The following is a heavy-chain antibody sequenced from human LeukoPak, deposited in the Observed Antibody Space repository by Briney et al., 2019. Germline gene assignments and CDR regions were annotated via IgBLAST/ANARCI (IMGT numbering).Heavy chain of an antibody. CDR2: INWNGGST. D-gene: IGHD3-3*01. J-gene: IGHJ6*03. V-gene: IGHV3-20*04. CDR3: ARDRAIFGVVGYMDV. Sequence: PGGSLRLSCAASGFTFSSYGMHWVRQAPGKGLEWVSGINWNGGSTGYADSVKGRFTISRDNAKNSLYLQMNSLRAEDTALYYCARDRAIFGVVGYMDVWGKGTTVTVSS. CDR1: GFTFSSYG.